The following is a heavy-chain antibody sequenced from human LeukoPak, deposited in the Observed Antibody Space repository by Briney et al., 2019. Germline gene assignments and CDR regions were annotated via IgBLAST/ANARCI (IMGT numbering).Heavy chain of an antibody. Sequence: SETLSLTCAVYGGSFSGYYWSWIRQPPGKGLVWIGEINHSGSTNYNPSLKSRVTISVDTSKNQFSLKLSSVTAADTAVYYCARRQRDVVVVAATRRVAFDIWGQGTMVTVSS. D-gene: IGHD2-15*01. V-gene: IGHV4-34*01. CDR1: GGSFSGYY. CDR3: ARRQRDVVVVAATRRVAFDI. CDR2: INHSGST. J-gene: IGHJ3*02.